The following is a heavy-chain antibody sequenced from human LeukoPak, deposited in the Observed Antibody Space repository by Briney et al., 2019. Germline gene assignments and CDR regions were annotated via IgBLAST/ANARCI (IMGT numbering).Heavy chain of an antibody. CDR1: GFTFSSYW. V-gene: IGHV3-7*03. Sequence: GGSLRLSCAASGFTFSSYWMSWVRQAPGKGMEWVANIKQDGSEKYYVDSVKGRFTISRDNAKNSLYLQMNSLRAEDTAVYYCAREDVVQNYHYYGMDVWGQGTTVTVSS. J-gene: IGHJ6*02. CDR3: AREDVVQNYHYYGMDV. D-gene: IGHD2-2*01. CDR2: IKQDGSEK.